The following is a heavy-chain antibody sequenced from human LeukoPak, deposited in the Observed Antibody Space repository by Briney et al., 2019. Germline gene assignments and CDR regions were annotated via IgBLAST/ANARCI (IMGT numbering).Heavy chain of an antibody. J-gene: IGHJ4*02. CDR3: ARDPPTTYYFDY. CDR1: GFTFSSYA. V-gene: IGHV3-23*01. D-gene: IGHD2/OR15-2a*01. CDR2: FSGSGGNT. Sequence: GGSLRLSCAASGFTFSSYAMSWVRQAPGKGPEWVSTFSGSGGNTYYADSVKGRFTISRDNSKNTLYLQMNSLRAEDTAVYYCARDPPTTYYFDYWGQGTLVTVSS.